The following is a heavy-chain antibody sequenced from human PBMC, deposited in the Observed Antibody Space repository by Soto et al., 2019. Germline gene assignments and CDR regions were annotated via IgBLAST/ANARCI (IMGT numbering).Heavy chain of an antibody. D-gene: IGHD3-3*01. V-gene: IGHV3-33*01. CDR1: GFTFSSYG. Sequence: QVQLVESGGGVVQPGRSLRLSCAASGFTFSSYGMHWVRQAPGKGLEWVAVIWYDGSNKYYADSVKGRFTISRDNSKNTLYLQMNSLRAEDTAVYYCARDLLYDFWSGYSLYYYYGMDVWGQGTTVTVSS. CDR2: IWYDGSNK. J-gene: IGHJ6*02. CDR3: ARDLLYDFWSGYSLYYYYGMDV.